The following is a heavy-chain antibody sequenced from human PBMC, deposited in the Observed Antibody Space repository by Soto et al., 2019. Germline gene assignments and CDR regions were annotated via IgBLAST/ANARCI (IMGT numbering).Heavy chain of an antibody. J-gene: IGHJ4*02. D-gene: IGHD6-19*01. V-gene: IGHV1-58*01. CDR1: GFPLTSSA. CDR2: IVVGSGNT. Sequence: GXSVKVVCTASGFPLTSSALQWVRQARGQRLEWIGWIVVGSGNTNYAQKFQERVTITRDMSTSTAYMELSSLRSEDTAVYYCAPDPDPNRSSSGWYSFDYCGQRTLVTVSS. CDR3: APDPDPNRSSSGWYSFDY.